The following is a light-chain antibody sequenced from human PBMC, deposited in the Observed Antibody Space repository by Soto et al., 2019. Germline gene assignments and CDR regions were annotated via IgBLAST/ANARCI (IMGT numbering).Light chain of an antibody. CDR3: AAWDASLNGYV. V-gene: IGLV1-44*01. J-gene: IGLJ1*01. CDR1: SSNIGSKT. CDR2: NSY. Sequence: QSVLTQPPSASGTPGQRVTISCSGSSSNIGSKTVNWYQQLPGTVPKLLIYNSYQRPSGVPDRFSGSKSGTSASLAISGLQSGDEADYYCAAWDASLNGYVFGAGTKLTVL.